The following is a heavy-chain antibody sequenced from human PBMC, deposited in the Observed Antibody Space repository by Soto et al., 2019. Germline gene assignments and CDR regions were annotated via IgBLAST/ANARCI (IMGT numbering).Heavy chain of an antibody. CDR1: GFTFRNYW. CDR2: IRSDGTAT. CDR3: AKDLSWGQCDY. D-gene: IGHD3-16*01. Sequence: QLVESGGGLVQPGGSLRLSCVASGFTFRNYWMHWVRQDPGMGLVWVSSIRSDGTATQYADSVNGRFTVSRDNTKNTLYLQMTSLRAEDTAVYYCAKDLSWGQCDYWGQGTLVTVSS. V-gene: IGHV3-74*01. J-gene: IGHJ4*02.